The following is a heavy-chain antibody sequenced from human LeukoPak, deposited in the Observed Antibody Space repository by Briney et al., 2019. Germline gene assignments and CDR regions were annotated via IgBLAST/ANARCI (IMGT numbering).Heavy chain of an antibody. CDR1: GFTVSSNY. V-gene: IGHV3-53*01. CDR2: IYSGGST. D-gene: IGHD6-19*01. CDR3: ARPQYSSGPYAFDI. Sequence: GGSLRLSCAASGFTVSSNYMSWVRQAPGKGLEWVSVIYSGGSTYYADSVKGRFTISRDNSKNTLYLQMNSLRAEDTAVYYCARPQYSSGPYAFDIWGQGTMVTVSS. J-gene: IGHJ3*02.